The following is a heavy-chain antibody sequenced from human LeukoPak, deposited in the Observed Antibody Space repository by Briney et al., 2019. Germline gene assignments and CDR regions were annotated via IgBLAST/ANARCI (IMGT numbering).Heavy chain of an antibody. V-gene: IGHV3-9*01. J-gene: IGHJ4*02. CDR2: NSWNSGSI. Sequence: KCLILCFAAYGLTFYDYPMHRGRQAPGKGLERVSGNSWNSGSIAYAESVKGRFTISRDNATNSLYLQMNSLRAEDTALYYCAKGPPSLKLDPTFDYWGQGTLVTVSS. CDR1: GLTFYDYP. CDR3: AKGPPSLKLDPTFDY. D-gene: IGHD1-1*01.